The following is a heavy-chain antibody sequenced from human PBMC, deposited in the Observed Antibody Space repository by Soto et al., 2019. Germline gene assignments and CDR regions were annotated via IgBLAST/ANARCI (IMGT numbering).Heavy chain of an antibody. CDR2: IIPIFGTA. V-gene: IGHV1-69*01. Sequence: QVQLVQSGAEVKKPGSSVKVSCTASGGTFSSYAISWVRQAPGQGLEWMGGIIPIFGTANYAQKYQGRVTSSADETTSTADRERSSLRSEGTAVYYCARGGGLNYDGSGTAGYWGQANLVTVSS. D-gene: IGHD3-10*01. CDR1: GGTFSSYA. J-gene: IGHJ4*02. CDR3: ARGGGLNYDGSGTAGY.